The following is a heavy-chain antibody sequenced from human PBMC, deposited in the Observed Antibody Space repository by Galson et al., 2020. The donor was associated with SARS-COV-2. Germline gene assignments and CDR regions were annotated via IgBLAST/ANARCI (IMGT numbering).Heavy chain of an antibody. Sequence: GGSLRLSCAASGFTFSSYAMHWVRQAPGKGLEWVAVIWYDGSNQYYADSVKGRFIISRDNSKNTLNLQMNSLRAEDTAVYYCAKGWMYYYYCMDVWGQGTTVTVSS. CDR3: AKGWMYYYYCMDV. V-gene: IGHV3-33*06. D-gene: IGHD2-2*03. J-gene: IGHJ6*02. CDR1: GFTFSSYA. CDR2: IWYDGSNQ.